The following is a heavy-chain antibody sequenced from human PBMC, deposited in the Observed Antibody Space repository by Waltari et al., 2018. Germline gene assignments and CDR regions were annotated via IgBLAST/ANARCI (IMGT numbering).Heavy chain of an antibody. CDR1: GYSISSGYY. CDR3: ARAPRIAGGSGG. Sequence: QVQLQASGPGLVKPSETLSLTCAVSGYSISSGYYWGWIRQPPGKGLEWIGSIYHSGSTYYNPSLKSRVTISVDTSKNQFSLKLSSVTAADTAVYYCARAPRIAGGSGGWGQGTLVTISS. CDR2: IYHSGST. J-gene: IGHJ4*02. V-gene: IGHV4-38-2*01. D-gene: IGHD2-21*01.